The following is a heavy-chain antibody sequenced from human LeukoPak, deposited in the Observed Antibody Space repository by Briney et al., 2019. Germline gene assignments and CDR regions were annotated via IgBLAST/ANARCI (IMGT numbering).Heavy chain of an antibody. CDR3: ARENTYGYSYGMDV. D-gene: IGHD3-22*01. Sequence: GASVKISCKASGYTFTSYYMYWVRQAPGQGLEWMGIINSSGGNTSYAQNFQGRVTMTRDTSARIVYMELRSLRSEVTAVYYCARENTYGYSYGMDVWGQGTTVTVSS. J-gene: IGHJ6*02. V-gene: IGHV1-46*01. CDR1: GYTFTSYY. CDR2: INSSGGNT.